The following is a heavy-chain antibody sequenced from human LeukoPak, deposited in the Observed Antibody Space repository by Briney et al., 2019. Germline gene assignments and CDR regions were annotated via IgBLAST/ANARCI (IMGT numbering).Heavy chain of an antibody. CDR2: IKQDGSEK. CDR3: ARDGARYCSSTSCYTTSSEAFDI. Sequence: GGSPRLSCAASGFTFSSYWMSWVRQAPGKGLEWVANIKQDGSEKYYVDSVKGRFTISRDNAKNSLYLQMNSLRAEDTAVYYCARDGARYCSSTSCYTTSSEAFDIWGQGTMVTVSS. D-gene: IGHD2-2*02. CDR1: GFTFSSYW. J-gene: IGHJ3*02. V-gene: IGHV3-7*01.